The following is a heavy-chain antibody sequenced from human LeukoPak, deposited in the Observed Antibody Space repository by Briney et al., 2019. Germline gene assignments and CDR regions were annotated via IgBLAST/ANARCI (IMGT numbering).Heavy chain of an antibody. CDR1: GFTFRDYG. V-gene: IGHV3-33*01. Sequence: GGSLRLSCAASGFTFRDYGMHWVRQAPGKGLEWVAVIWYDGGNKVYGESVKGRFTISRDNSKNTLYLQMNSLRAEDTAVYYCARSIPRYDGSGYYPDSWGQGILVTVSS. CDR3: ARSIPRYDGSGYYPDS. D-gene: IGHD3-22*01. J-gene: IGHJ4*02. CDR2: IWYDGGNK.